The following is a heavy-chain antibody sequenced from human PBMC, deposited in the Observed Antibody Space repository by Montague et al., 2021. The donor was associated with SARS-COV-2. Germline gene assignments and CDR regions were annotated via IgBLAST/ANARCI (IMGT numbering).Heavy chain of an antibody. Sequence: TLSLTCTVSGGSISSGSYYWSWIRQPAGKGLEWIGRISISGSTNYNPSLKSRVTISVDTSKNQFSLKLSSVTAADTAVYYCARDIAVACLFDYWGQGTLVTVSS. V-gene: IGHV4-61*02. D-gene: IGHD6-19*01. CDR2: ISISGST. CDR1: GGSISSGSYY. CDR3: ARDIAVACLFDY. J-gene: IGHJ4*02.